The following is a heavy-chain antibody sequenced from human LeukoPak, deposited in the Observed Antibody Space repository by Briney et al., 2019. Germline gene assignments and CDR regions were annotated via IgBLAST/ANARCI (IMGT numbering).Heavy chain of an antibody. D-gene: IGHD3-10*01. CDR1: GYTFTGYY. J-gene: IGHJ5*02. V-gene: IGHV1-2*02. CDR2: INPNSGGT. Sequence: GASVKVSCKASGYTFTGYYMHWVRQAPGQGLEWMGWINPNSGGTNYAQKFQGRVTMTRDTSISTAYMELSRLRSDDTAVYYCARSSQSIRPSMVLNWFDPWGQGTLVTVSS. CDR3: ARSSQSIRPSMVLNWFDP.